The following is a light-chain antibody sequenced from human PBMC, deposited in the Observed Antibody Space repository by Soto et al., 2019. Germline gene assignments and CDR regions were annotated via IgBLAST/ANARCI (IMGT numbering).Light chain of an antibody. CDR3: YSYTSSSTYV. CDR2: DVS. CDR1: GSDVGAYNY. Sequence: QSVLTQPASVSGSPGQSITISCSGTGSDVGAYNYVSWYQQHPAKAPKLMICDVSNRPSGVSDRFSGSKSGNTASLTISVLQAEDEADYYCYSYTSSSTYVFGSGTKVHRP. V-gene: IGLV2-14*01. J-gene: IGLJ1*01.